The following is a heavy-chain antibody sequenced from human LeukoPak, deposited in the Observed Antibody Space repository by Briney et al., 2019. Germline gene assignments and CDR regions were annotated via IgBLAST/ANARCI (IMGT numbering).Heavy chain of an antibody. Sequence: SETLSLTCTVSGGSISSYYWGWIRQPPGKGLEWIGYIYYTGSITYNPSLKSRATISVDTSKNQFSLKLSSVTAADTAVYYCARRLGSYYYYGMDVWGQGTTVTVSS. CDR2: IYYTGSI. V-gene: IGHV4-59*08. CDR1: GGSISSYY. D-gene: IGHD3-10*01. J-gene: IGHJ6*02. CDR3: ARRLGSYYYYGMDV.